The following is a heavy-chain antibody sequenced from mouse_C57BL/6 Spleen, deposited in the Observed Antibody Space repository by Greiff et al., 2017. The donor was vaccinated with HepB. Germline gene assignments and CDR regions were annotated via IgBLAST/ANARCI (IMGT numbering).Heavy chain of an antibody. CDR1: GYTFTSYW. D-gene: IGHD1-1*01. J-gene: IGHJ2*01. Sequence: QVQLQQPGAELVMPGASVKLSCKASGYTFTSYWMHWVKQRPGQGLEWIGEIDPSDSYTNYNQKFKGKSTLTVDKSSSTAYMQLSSLTSEDSAVYYCARGKVGGYFDYWGQGTTLTVSS. CDR3: ARGKVGGYFDY. V-gene: IGHV1-69*01. CDR2: IDPSDSYT.